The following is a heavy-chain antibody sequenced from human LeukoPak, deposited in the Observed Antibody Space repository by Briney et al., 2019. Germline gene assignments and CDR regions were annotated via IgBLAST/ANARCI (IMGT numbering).Heavy chain of an antibody. Sequence: ASVKVSFTASTYTFTDYYMHWVRQAPAQGLEWMGWINPNSGGTNYAQKFQGRVTMTRDTSISTAYMELSRLRSDDTAVYYCARGGWSLGYCSSSSCLDWFDPWGQGTLVTVSS. V-gene: IGHV1-2*02. CDR2: INPNSGGT. D-gene: IGHD2-2*01. CDR3: ARGGWSLGYCSSSSCLDWFDP. J-gene: IGHJ5*02. CDR1: TYTFTDYY.